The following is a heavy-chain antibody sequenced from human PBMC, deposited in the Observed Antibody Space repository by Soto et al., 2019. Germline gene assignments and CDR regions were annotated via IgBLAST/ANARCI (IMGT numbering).Heavy chain of an antibody. Sequence: SETLSLTCTVSGGSISSYYWSWIRQPPGKGLEWIGYIYYSGSTNYNPSLKSRVTISVDTSKNQFSLKLSSVTAADTAVYYCASSRGYVWFDPWGQGTLVTVSS. CDR1: GGSISSYY. CDR2: IYYSGST. J-gene: IGHJ5*02. D-gene: IGHD3-10*01. CDR3: ASSRGYVWFDP. V-gene: IGHV4-59*08.